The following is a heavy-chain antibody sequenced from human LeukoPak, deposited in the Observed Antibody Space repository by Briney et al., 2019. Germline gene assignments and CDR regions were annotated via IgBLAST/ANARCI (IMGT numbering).Heavy chain of an antibody. CDR3: ARDTSDYYYYGMDV. J-gene: IGHJ6*02. Sequence: PSETLSLTCTVSGGSISSGGYYWSWIRQPAGKGLEYLGRIYSTGSTNYNPSLRSRVTISVDTSKNHFSLKLSSVTAADTAVYYCARDTSDYYYYGMDVWGQGTTVTVSS. CDR2: IYSTGST. CDR1: GGSISSGGYY. V-gene: IGHV4-61*02.